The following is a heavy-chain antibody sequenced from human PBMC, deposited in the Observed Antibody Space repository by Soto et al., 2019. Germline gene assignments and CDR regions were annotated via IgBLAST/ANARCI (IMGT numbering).Heavy chain of an antibody. Sequence: EVQLLESGGGLVQPGGSLRLSCAASGFTFSSYAMSWVRQAPGKGLEWVSAISGSGGSTYYADSVKGRFTISRDNSNITLYLQMNRLRAEDTAVYYCAKDAPYDFRSGYPIDYWGQGTLVTVSS. CDR1: GFTFSSYA. CDR3: AKDAPYDFRSGYPIDY. CDR2: ISGSGGST. V-gene: IGHV3-23*01. J-gene: IGHJ4*02. D-gene: IGHD3-3*01.